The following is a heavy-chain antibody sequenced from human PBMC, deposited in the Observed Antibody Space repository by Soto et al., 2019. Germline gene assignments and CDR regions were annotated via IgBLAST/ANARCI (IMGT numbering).Heavy chain of an antibody. CDR1: GFTFSSYA. J-gene: IGHJ4*02. V-gene: IGHV3-23*01. Sequence: GGSLRLSCAASGFTFSSYAMSWVRQAPGKGLEWVSAISGSGGSTYYADSVKGRFTISRDNSKNTLYLQMNSLRAEDTAVYYCAKGYYGSGSYFEPWYYFDYWGQGTLVTVSS. CDR2: ISGSGGST. D-gene: IGHD3-10*01. CDR3: AKGYYGSGSYFEPWYYFDY.